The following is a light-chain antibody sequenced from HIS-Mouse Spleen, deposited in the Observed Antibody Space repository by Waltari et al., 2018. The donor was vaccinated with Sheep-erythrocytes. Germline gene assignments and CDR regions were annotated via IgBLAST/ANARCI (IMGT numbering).Light chain of an antibody. J-gene: IGLJ1*01. CDR1: SSDVGSYNL. Sequence: QSALTQPASVSGSPGQSITISCTGTSSDVGSYNLVSWYQQHPGKAPKLMIYEVSKRPSGVPDRFSGSKSGNTASLTVSGLQAEDEADYYCSSYVGSNNYVFGTGTKVTVL. V-gene: IGLV2-8*01. CDR3: SSYVGSNNYV. CDR2: EVS.